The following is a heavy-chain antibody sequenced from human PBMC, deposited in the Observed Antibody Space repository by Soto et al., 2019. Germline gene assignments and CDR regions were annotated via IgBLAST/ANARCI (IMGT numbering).Heavy chain of an antibody. D-gene: IGHD3-3*01. CDR2: IIPILGIA. CDR1: GGTFSSYT. J-gene: IGHJ3*02. Sequence: SVKVSCKASGGTFSSYTISWVRQAPGQGLEWMGRIIPILGIANYAQKFQGRVTITADKSTSTAYMELSSLRSEDTAVYYCARDLGDNDAFDIWGQGTMVTVSS. V-gene: IGHV1-69*04. CDR3: ARDLGDNDAFDI.